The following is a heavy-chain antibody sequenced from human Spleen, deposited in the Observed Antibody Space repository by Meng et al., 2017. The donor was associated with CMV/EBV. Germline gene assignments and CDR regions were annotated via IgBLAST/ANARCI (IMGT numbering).Heavy chain of an antibody. CDR3: ARSRSQDDVSGTYRFFDY. J-gene: IGHJ4*02. CDR2: ISYSGST. Sequence: SETLSLTCTVSGGSISSSSYCWGWIRQPPGKGLEWIGSISYSGSTYYNPSLKSRVTISVDTSKNQFSLNLSSVTAADTAVYYCARSRSQDDVSGTYRFFDYWGQGTQVTVSS. CDR1: GGSISSSSYC. V-gene: IGHV4-39*01. D-gene: IGHD3-16*02.